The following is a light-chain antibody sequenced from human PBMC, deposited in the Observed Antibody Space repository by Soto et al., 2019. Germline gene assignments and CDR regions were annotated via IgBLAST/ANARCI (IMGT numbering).Light chain of an antibody. CDR2: DAS. CDR1: QSVPKDY. J-gene: IGKJ2*01. Sequence: EIVLTQSPGTLSLSPGERATLSCRASQSVPKDYLAWFQQKRGQSPRLLIYDASNRGTGIPDRFSGSGSGTDFTLTISRLEPEDFAVYYCQQYATSPQTFRQGTKLEIK. CDR3: QQYATSPQT. V-gene: IGKV3-20*01.